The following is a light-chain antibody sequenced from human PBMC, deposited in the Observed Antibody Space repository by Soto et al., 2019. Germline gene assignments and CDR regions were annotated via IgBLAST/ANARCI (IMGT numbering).Light chain of an antibody. CDR3: QQYDAWPPGT. V-gene: IGKV3-15*01. CDR1: HSVSSS. CDR2: SAS. J-gene: IGKJ1*01. Sequence: EIVMTQSPATLSLSPGERTTLSCWASHSVSSSLAWYQHKAGQAPRLLIYSASVRATGIPARFSGSGSETEFTLTISGLQSEDFAVYYCQQYDAWPPGTFGQGTKVDIK.